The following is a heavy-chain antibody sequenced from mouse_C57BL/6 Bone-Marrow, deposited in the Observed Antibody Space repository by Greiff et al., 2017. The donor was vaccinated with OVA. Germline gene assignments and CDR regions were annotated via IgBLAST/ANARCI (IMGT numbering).Heavy chain of an antibody. J-gene: IGHJ3*01. V-gene: IGHV5-6*02. CDR3: ARHYSNYVAWFAY. CDR1: GFTFSSYG. CDR2: ISSGGSYT. D-gene: IGHD2-5*01. Sequence: DVMLVESGGDLVKPGGSLKLSCAASGFTFSSYGMSWVRQTPDKRLEWVATISSGGSYTYYPDSVKGRFTISRDNAKNTLDLQMSSLKSEDTAMYYCARHYSNYVAWFAYWGQGTLVTVSA.